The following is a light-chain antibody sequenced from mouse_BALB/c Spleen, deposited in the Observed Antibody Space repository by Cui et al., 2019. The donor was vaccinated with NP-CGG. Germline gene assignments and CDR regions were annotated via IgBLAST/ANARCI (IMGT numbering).Light chain of an antibody. V-gene: IGLV1*01. CDR2: GTN. CDR1: TGAVTTSNY. CDR3: ALWYSNHWV. Sequence: QAVVTQEYALTTSPGETVTLTCRSNTGAVTTSNYANWVQEQPDHLFTGLIGGTNNRAPGVPARFSGSLIGDKAALTITGAQTEDEAIYFCALWYSNHWVFGGGTKLTVL. J-gene: IGLJ1*01.